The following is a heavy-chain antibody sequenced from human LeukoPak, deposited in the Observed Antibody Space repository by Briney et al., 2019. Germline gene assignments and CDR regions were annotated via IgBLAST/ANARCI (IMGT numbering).Heavy chain of an antibody. Sequence: SETLSLTCTVSGGSISSGDYYWSWIRQPPGKGLEWIGEIYHSGSTNYNPSLKSRVTISVDKSKNQFSLKLSSVTAADTAVYYCARAPPGYCSGGSCYSNAFDIWGQGTMVTVSS. J-gene: IGHJ3*02. CDR3: ARAPPGYCSGGSCYSNAFDI. CDR1: GGSISSGDYY. V-gene: IGHV4-30-4*01. D-gene: IGHD2-15*01. CDR2: IYHSGST.